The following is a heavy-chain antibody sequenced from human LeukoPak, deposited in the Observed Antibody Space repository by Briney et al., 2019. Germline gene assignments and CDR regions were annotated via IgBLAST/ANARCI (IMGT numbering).Heavy chain of an antibody. CDR1: GGTFSSYA. CDR2: IIPIFGTA. V-gene: IGHV1-69*05. CDR3: AREVRGPYMVRGVMGY. J-gene: IGHJ4*02. Sequence: SVKVSCKASGGTFSSYAISWVRQAPGQGLEWMGGIIPIFGTANYAQKFQGRVTITTDESTSTAYMELSSLRSEDTAVYYCAREVRGPYMVRGVMGYWGQGTLVTISS. D-gene: IGHD3-10*01.